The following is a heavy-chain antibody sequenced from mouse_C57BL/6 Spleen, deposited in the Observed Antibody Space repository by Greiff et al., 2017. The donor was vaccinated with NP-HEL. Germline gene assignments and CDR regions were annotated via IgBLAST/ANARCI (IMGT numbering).Heavy chain of an antibody. J-gene: IGHJ4*01. Sequence: EVQLQQSGPELVKPGASVRIPCKASGYTFTDYNMDWVKQSHGKSLEWIGDINPNTGGTIYNQKFKGKATLTVDKSTSTAYIELRRLTSEDTAVYYCARILYYYGSSYDYYAMDYWGQGTSVTVSS. CDR1: GYTFTDYN. V-gene: IGHV1-18*01. D-gene: IGHD1-1*01. CDR3: ARILYYYGSSYDYYAMDY. CDR2: INPNTGGT.